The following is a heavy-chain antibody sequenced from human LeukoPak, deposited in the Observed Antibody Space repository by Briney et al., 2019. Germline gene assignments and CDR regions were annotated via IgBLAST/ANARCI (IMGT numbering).Heavy chain of an antibody. J-gene: IGHJ4*02. CDR3: ARDLPFRGGFDY. D-gene: IGHD3-10*01. Sequence: SETLSLTCTVSGGSISSGGYYWGWIRQPPGKGLEWIGSISYSGNTYYNPSLKSRVTISVDTSKNQFSLKLSSVTAADTAVYYCARDLPFRGGFDYWGQGTLVTVSS. CDR1: GGSISSGGYY. CDR2: ISYSGNT. V-gene: IGHV4-39*07.